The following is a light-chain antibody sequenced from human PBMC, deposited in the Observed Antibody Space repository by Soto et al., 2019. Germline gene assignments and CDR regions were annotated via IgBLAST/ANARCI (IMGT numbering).Light chain of an antibody. CDR2: GAS. J-gene: IGKJ1*01. CDR3: QEYIQWPPGM. V-gene: IGKV3-15*01. CDR1: QSVSSSY. Sequence: EIVLTQSPGTLSLSPGERATLSRRASQSVSSSYLAWYQQKPGQAPRLLILGASTRAPGISARFSGSGSGTEFTLTISSLQSEDFAVYYCQEYIQWPPGMFGPGTKVDIK.